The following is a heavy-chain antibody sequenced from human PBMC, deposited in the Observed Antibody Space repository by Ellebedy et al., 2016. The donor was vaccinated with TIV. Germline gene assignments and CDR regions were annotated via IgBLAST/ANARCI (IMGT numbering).Heavy chain of an antibody. D-gene: IGHD3-16*01. CDR1: GGSIRDYY. CDR2: TYYTGGA. Sequence: MPSETLSLTCSVSGGSIRDYYLSWIRQPPGTGLEWIAYTYYTGGANYNPSLRSRVTISVDTSKNQFSLQLTSVTAADTAVYYCARDSTGGDHALDFWGQGTMVTVSS. V-gene: IGHV4-59*01. J-gene: IGHJ3*01. CDR3: ARDSTGGDHALDF.